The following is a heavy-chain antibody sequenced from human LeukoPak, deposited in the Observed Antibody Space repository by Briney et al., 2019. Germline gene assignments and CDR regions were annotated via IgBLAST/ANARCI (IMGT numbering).Heavy chain of an antibody. CDR1: GFSFSTIY. CDR3: ARDPYRFAFDI. D-gene: IGHD1-26*01. CDR2: INVDGTAE. J-gene: IGHJ3*02. Sequence: GGSLRLSCAASGFSFSTIYMSWVRQPPGQGLEWVANINVDGTAEYYVDSVKGRFTISRDNAKSSLYLQMNSLRAEDTAVYYCARDPYRFAFDIWGQGTVVLVSS. V-gene: IGHV3-7*03.